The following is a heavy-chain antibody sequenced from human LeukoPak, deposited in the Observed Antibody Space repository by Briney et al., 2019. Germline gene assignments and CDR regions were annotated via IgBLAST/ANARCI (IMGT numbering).Heavy chain of an antibody. CDR3: ARGPLTSGYYYMRGTPYYFDY. V-gene: IGHV3-30-3*01. CDR1: GFTFSSYA. D-gene: IGHD3-22*01. Sequence: GSLRLSCAASGFTFSSYAMHWVRQAPGKGLEWVAVISYDGSNKYYADSVKGRFTISRDNSKNTLYLQMNSLRAEDTAVYYCARGPLTSGYYYMRGTPYYFDYWGQGTLVTVSS. J-gene: IGHJ4*02. CDR2: ISYDGSNK.